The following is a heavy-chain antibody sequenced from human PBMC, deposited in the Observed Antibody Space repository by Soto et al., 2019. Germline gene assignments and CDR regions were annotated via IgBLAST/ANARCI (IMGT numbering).Heavy chain of an antibody. D-gene: IGHD3-10*01. CDR1: GFSFSIYS. CDR2: IDSSSSAI. J-gene: IGHJ4*02. V-gene: IGHV3-48*02. Sequence: QLVESGGGWVQPGGSLRLSCAASGFSFSIYSMTWVRQAPGKGLEWVSYIDSSSSAIYYADSVKGRFTISRDNAKKSLYLEMNSLRDEDTAVYHCARGRLWSFDFWGQGTLVTVSS. CDR3: ARGRLWSFDF.